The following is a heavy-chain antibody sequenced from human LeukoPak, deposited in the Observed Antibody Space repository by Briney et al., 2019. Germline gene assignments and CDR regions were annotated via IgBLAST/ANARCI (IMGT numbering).Heavy chain of an antibody. D-gene: IGHD3-10*01. CDR2: VYKSGST. Sequence: KPSETLSLTCTVSGGSISTYYWSWIRQPPGKGLEWIGYVYKSGSTNYNPSLKSRVTILVDPSKNQFSLKLSSVTAADTAVYYCARAEYYFDYWGQGTLVTVSS. CDR3: ARAEYYFDY. V-gene: IGHV4-59*01. CDR1: GGSISTYY. J-gene: IGHJ4*02.